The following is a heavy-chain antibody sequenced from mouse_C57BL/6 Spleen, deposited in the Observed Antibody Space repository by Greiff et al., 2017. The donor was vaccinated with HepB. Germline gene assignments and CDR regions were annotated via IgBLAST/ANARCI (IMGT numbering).Heavy chain of an antibody. CDR2: IYPGDGDT. V-gene: IGHV1-82*01. CDR3: ARSPLYYDYYFDY. J-gene: IGHJ2*01. Sequence: QVQLQQSGPELVKPGASVKISCKASGYAFSSSWMNWVKQRPGKGLEWIGRIYPGDGDTNYNGQFKGKATLTADKSSSTAYMQLSSLTSEDTAVYFCARSPLYYDYYFDYWGQGTTLTVSS. D-gene: IGHD2-4*01. CDR1: GYAFSSSW.